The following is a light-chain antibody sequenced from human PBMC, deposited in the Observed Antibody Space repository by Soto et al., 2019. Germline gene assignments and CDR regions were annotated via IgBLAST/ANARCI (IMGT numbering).Light chain of an antibody. J-gene: IGKJ5*01. Sequence: EIVFTHSPAARSLSPVERATLSFVASERVSSSYVAWYQVKGGLAPRLLIHDASTRASGIPDRFRGSKSGTDFTLTIRGLQPEDAALYYCQKYGSSPINFGRGTRLEIK. CDR1: ERVSSSY. V-gene: IGKV3D-20*01. CDR3: QKYGSSPIN. CDR2: DAS.